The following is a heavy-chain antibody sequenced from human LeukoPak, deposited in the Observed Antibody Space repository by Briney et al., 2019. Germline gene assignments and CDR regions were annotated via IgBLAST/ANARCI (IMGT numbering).Heavy chain of an antibody. CDR3: ARTKDIGGTFDY. CDR2: IYYSGST. CDR1: GGSISSYY. D-gene: IGHD5-12*01. J-gene: IGHJ4*02. V-gene: IGHV4-59*01. Sequence: SETLSLTCTVSGGSISSYYWSWIRQPPGKGLEWIGYIYYSGSTNYNPSLKSRVTISVDTSKNQFSLKLSSVTAADTAVYYCARTKDIGGTFDYWGQGTLVTVSS.